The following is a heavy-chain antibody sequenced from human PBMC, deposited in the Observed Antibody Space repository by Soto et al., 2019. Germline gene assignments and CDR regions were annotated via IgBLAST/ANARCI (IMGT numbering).Heavy chain of an antibody. J-gene: IGHJ4*02. V-gene: IGHV4-31*03. CDR1: GGSISSGRYY. CDR2: IYYSGST. D-gene: IGHD6-13*01. Sequence: SSETLSLTCTVSGGSISSGRYYWSWIRQHPGKGLEWIGYIYYSGSTYYNPSLKSRVTISVDTSKNQFSLKLSSVTAADTAVYYCARGEWAEPGIAAVAGSPDYWGQGTLVTVSS. CDR3: ARGEWAEPGIAAVAGSPDY.